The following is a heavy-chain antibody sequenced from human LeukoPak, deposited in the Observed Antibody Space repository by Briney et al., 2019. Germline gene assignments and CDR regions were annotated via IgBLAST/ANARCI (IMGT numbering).Heavy chain of an antibody. V-gene: IGHV3-20*04. CDR2: INWNGGST. Sequence: GGSLRLSCAASGFTFDDYAMSWVRQAPGKGLEWVSGINWNGGSTGYADSVKGRFTISRDNAKNSLYLQMNSLRAEDTALYYCASSPLHYYDSSGYSSIWGQGTLVTVSS. CDR3: ASSPLHYYDSSGYSSI. J-gene: IGHJ4*02. D-gene: IGHD3-22*01. CDR1: GFTFDDYA.